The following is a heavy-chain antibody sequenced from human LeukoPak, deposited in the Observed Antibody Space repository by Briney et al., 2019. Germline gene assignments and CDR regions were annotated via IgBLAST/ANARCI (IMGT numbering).Heavy chain of an antibody. J-gene: IGHJ6*03. CDR1: GFTFSSYW. Sequence: GGSLRLSCAASGFTFSSYWMSWVRQAPGKGLEWVANIKQDGNEKHYVDSVKGRFTISRDNAKNSLYLQMNSLRAEDTAMYYCARDTAMVTYYYYYYYYMDVWGKGTTVTVSS. CDR2: IKQDGNEK. D-gene: IGHD5-18*01. V-gene: IGHV3-7*01. CDR3: ARDTAMVTYYYYYYYYMDV.